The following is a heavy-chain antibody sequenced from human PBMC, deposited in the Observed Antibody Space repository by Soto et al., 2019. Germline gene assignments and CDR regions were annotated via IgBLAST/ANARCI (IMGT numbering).Heavy chain of an antibody. J-gene: IGHJ4*02. CDR1: GYTFANYP. CDR2: INAGNGYT. Sequence: QVQLVQSGAEGKKPGASVKVSCETSGYTFANYPMHWVRQAPGQTLEWMGWINAGNGYTKYSQKFQGRVTITRDTSASLASMELSRLRSDDTALYYCARAKIITTLDYWGQGPLVTVSS. D-gene: IGHD1-1*01. V-gene: IGHV1-3*01. CDR3: ARAKIITTLDY.